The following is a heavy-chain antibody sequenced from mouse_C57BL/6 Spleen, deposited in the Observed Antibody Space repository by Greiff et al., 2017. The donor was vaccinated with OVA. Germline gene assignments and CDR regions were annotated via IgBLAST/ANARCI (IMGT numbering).Heavy chain of an antibody. CDR3: ARSPPITTVVATRYFDV. V-gene: IGHV1-50*01. CDR2: IDPSDSYT. CDR1: GYTFTSYW. J-gene: IGHJ1*03. D-gene: IGHD1-1*01. Sequence: VQLQQSGAELVKPGASVKLSCKASGYTFTSYWMQWVKQRPGQGLEWIGEIDPSDSYTNYNQKFKGKATLTVDTSSSTAYMQLSSLTSEDSAVYYCARSPPITTVVATRYFDVWGTGTTVTVSS.